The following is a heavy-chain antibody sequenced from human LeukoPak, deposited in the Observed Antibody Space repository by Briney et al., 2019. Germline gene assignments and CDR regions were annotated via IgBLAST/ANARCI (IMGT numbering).Heavy chain of an antibody. CDR3: ARDGYGDYAFDY. CDR2: ISSTSRHM. CDR1: GFTFSSYS. J-gene: IGHJ4*02. D-gene: IGHD4-17*01. V-gene: IGHV3-21*01. Sequence: GGSLRLSCAASGFTFSSYSMNWVRQAPGKGLEWVSYISSTSRHMYYADSVKGRFTISRDNAKNSLYVQMNSLRAEDTAVYYCARDGYGDYAFDYWGQGTLVTVSS.